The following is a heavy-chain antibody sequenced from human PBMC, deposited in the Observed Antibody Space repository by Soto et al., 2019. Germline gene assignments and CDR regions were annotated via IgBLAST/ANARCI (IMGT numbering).Heavy chain of an antibody. CDR3: AKDRERDAWYEDY. Sequence: GGSLRLSCAASGLTVSSSYMSWVRQAPGKGLQWVSVISGSDGSTYYADSVKGRFTISRDNSKNTLYLQMNSLRAEDTAVYYCAKDRERDAWYEDYWGQGTRVTVS. CDR1: GLTVSSSY. D-gene: IGHD6-13*01. CDR2: ISGSDGST. J-gene: IGHJ4*02. V-gene: IGHV3-23*01.